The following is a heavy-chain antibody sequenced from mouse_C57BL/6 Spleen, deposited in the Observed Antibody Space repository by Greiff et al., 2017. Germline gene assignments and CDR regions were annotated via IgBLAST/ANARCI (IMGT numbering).Heavy chain of an antibody. CDR3: ARGGIYDGYYVWYFDV. J-gene: IGHJ1*03. D-gene: IGHD2-3*01. CDR2: IYPRSGNT. CDR1: GYTFTSYG. Sequence: QVQLQQSGAELARPGASVKLSCKASGYTFTSYGISWVKQRTGPGLEWIGEIYPRSGNTYYNEKFKGKATLTADKSSSTAYMALRSLTSEDSAVYCRARGGIYDGYYVWYFDVWDTGTTVTVSS. V-gene: IGHV1-81*01.